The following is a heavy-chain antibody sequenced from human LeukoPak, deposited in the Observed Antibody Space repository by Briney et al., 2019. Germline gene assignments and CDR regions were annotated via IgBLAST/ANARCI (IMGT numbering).Heavy chain of an antibody. CDR3: AKEVTTDYYYYYYYMDV. CDR1: GFTFSSYS. J-gene: IGHJ6*03. D-gene: IGHD3-22*01. V-gene: IGHV3-21*01. Sequence: GGSLRLSCAASGFTFSSYSVNWVRQAPGKGLEWVSFISSSRSYIYYADSVKGRFTISRDNSKNTLYLHMNSLRAEDTAVFYCAKEVTTDYYYYYYYMDVWGKGTTVTISS. CDR2: ISSSRSYI.